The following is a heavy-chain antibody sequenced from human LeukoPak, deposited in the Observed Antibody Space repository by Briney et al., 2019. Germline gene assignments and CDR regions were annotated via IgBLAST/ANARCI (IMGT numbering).Heavy chain of an antibody. J-gene: IGHJ5*02. D-gene: IGHD1-1*01. CDR1: GGSISSYY. Sequence: XETLSLTCTVSGGSISSYYWSWIRQPAGKGLELIGRIYPSGSTNYNPSLKSRVTMSVDTSKNQFSLKLSSVTAADTAVYYCARAPTGTGGWNWFDPWGQGTLVTVSS. CDR3: ARAPTGTGGWNWFDP. V-gene: IGHV4-4*07. CDR2: IYPSGST.